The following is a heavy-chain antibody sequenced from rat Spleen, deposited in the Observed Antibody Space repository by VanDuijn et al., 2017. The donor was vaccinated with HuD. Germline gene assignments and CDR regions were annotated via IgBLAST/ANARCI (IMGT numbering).Heavy chain of an antibody. Sequence: EVKLVESGGGLVQPGRSMKLSCAASGFTFSNYYMARVSQALTKGLEWVASITTGGGNTYYRDPVKVRFTISRDNAKSTLYLQMDSLRSEDTATYYCARHARENYYSGPFPYWVQGTLVTVSS. D-gene: IGHD1-1*01. CDR2: ITTGGGNT. CDR3: ARHARENYYSGPFPY. CDR1: GFTFSNYY. J-gene: IGHJ3*01. V-gene: IGHV5-25*01.